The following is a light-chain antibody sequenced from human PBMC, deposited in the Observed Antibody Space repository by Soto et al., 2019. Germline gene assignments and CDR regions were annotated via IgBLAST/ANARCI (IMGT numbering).Light chain of an antibody. CDR2: GGS. Sequence: IVLTQSPATLSLSPGERATLSCRARQTVSTYLSWYQHKPGQPPRLLIYGGSNRATGIPARFSGSGSGTDFTLTISSLEPEDSAVYYCQQRYNWLTFGGGTKVEIK. V-gene: IGKV3-11*01. J-gene: IGKJ4*01. CDR3: QQRYNWLT. CDR1: QTVSTY.